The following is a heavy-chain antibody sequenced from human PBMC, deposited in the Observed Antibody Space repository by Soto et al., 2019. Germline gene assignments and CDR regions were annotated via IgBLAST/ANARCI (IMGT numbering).Heavy chain of an antibody. CDR3: AGAARVSPFEF. Sequence: SETLSLTCTASSGSFGSGIWWSWVRQPPGKGLEWIGELYHTGNTNYNPSLKSRLTMSVDESKNQFSLSLSSVTAADTAVYYCAGAARVSPFEFWGRGTRVTVSS. CDR2: LYHTGNT. D-gene: IGHD6-13*01. V-gene: IGHV4-4*02. J-gene: IGHJ4*02. CDR1: SGSFGSGIW.